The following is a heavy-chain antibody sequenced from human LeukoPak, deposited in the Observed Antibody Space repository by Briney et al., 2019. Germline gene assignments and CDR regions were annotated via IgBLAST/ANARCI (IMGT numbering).Heavy chain of an antibody. Sequence: GGSLRLSCAASGFTFSSYWMHWVRQAPGKGLVWVSSINSDGSSTSYADSVKGRFTISRDNSKNTLYLQMNSLRAEDTAVYYCAKESDCSGGSCYNYYYYYGMDVWGQGTTVTVSS. CDR2: INSDGSST. V-gene: IGHV3-74*01. CDR1: GFTFSSYW. J-gene: IGHJ6*02. D-gene: IGHD2-15*01. CDR3: AKESDCSGGSCYNYYYYYGMDV.